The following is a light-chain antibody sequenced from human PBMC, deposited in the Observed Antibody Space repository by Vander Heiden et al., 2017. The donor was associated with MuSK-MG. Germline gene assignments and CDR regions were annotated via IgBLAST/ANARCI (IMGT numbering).Light chain of an antibody. Sequence: SYDLTQPPSVSVSAGQTASITCSGDKLGDKYASWYQQKPGQSPVVVIYQDSKRPSGIPERFSGSNSGNTATLTISGTQAMDEADYYCQAWDTRTVGVFGTGTKVTVL. CDR2: QDS. CDR1: KLGDKY. CDR3: QAWDTRTVGV. J-gene: IGLJ1*01. V-gene: IGLV3-1*01.